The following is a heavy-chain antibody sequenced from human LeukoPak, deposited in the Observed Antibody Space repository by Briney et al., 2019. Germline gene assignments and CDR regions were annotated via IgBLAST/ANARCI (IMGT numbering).Heavy chain of an antibody. D-gene: IGHD6-13*01. J-gene: IGHJ4*02. CDR3: ARGIEAAASFFDY. V-gene: IGHV4-34*01. CDR1: GGSFSGYY. CDR2: INHSGST. Sequence: PSETLSLTCAVYGGSFSGYYWSWIRQPPGKGLEWIGEINHSGSTNYNPSLKSRVTISVDTSKNQFSLKLSSVTAADTAVYYCARGIEAAASFFDYWGQGTLVTVSS.